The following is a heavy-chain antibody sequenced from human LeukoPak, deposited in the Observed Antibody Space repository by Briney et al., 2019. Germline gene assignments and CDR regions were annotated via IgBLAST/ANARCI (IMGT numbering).Heavy chain of an antibody. CDR2: ISYDGSNK. D-gene: IGHD1-1*01. Sequence: GGSLRLSCAASGFTFSSYAMHWVRQAPGKGLEWVAVISYDGSNKYYADSVKGRCTISRDNSKNTLYLQMNILRAEDTAVYYCARARGVWEVPNVTLTAGTTVYMDVWGKGTTVTVSS. CDR1: GFTFSSYA. J-gene: IGHJ6*03. V-gene: IGHV3-30-3*01. CDR3: ARARGVWEVPNVTLTAGTTVYMDV.